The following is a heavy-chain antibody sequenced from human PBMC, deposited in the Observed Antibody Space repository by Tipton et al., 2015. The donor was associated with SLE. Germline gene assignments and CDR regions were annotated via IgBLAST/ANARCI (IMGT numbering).Heavy chain of an antibody. CDR2: INHSGGT. Sequence: TLSLTCAVYGGSFSGYYWSWIRQPPGKGLEWIGEINHSGGTNYNPSLKSRVTISVDTSKNQFSLKLSSVTAADTAVYYCARSGSDGRYFDYWGQGTLVTVSS. CDR3: ARSGSDGRYFDY. V-gene: IGHV4-34*01. CDR1: GGSFSGYY. J-gene: IGHJ4*02. D-gene: IGHD3-10*01.